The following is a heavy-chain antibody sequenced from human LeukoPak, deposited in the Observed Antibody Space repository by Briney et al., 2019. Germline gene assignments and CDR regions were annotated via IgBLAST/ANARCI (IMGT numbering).Heavy chain of an antibody. D-gene: IGHD3-16*02. Sequence: SETLSLTCTVPGGSISSYYWSWIRQPPGKGLEWIGYIYYSGSTNYNPSLKSRVTISVDTSKNQFSLKLSSVTAADTAVYYCARRIMITFGGVIAALDAFDIWGQGTMVTVSS. V-gene: IGHV4-59*01. CDR3: ARRIMITFGGVIAALDAFDI. J-gene: IGHJ3*02. CDR1: GGSISSYY. CDR2: IYYSGST.